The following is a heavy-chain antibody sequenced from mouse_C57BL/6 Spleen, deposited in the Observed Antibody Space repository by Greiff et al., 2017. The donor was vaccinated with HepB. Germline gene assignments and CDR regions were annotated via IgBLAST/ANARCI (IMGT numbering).Heavy chain of an antibody. Sequence: VQLQQSGPGMVKPSQSLSLTCTVTGYSITSGYDWHWIRHLPGNKLEWMGYITYSGSTNYNPSLKSRISITHDTSKNHFYLKLNYVTTEDTATYYCARDRGHYFDYWGQGTTLTVSS. CDR1: GYSITSGYD. D-gene: IGHD3-3*01. CDR3: ARDRGHYFDY. CDR2: ITYSGST. V-gene: IGHV3-1*01. J-gene: IGHJ2*01.